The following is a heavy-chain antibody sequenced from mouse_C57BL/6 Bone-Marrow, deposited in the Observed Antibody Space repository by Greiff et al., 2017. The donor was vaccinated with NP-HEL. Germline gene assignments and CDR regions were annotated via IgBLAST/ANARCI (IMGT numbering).Heavy chain of an antibody. D-gene: IGHD1-1*01. V-gene: IGHV1-80*01. J-gene: IGHJ4*01. CDR1: GYAFSSYW. CDR2: IYPGDGDT. CDR3: ARGDYGSSRFGYAMDY. Sequence: VHLVESGAELVKPGASVKISCKASGYAFSSYWMNWVKERPGKGLEWIGQIYPGDGDTKYNGKFKGKATLTADKYSSTAYMQVSSLTSEDSAVYFCARGDYGSSRFGYAMDYWGQGTSVTVSS.